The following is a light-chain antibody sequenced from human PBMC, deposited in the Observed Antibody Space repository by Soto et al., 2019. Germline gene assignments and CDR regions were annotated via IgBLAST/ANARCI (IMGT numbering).Light chain of an antibody. J-gene: IGLJ1*01. V-gene: IGLV2-14*03. CDR1: SSDVGNYNY. Sequence: QSALTQPASVSGSPGQSITISCTGASSDVGNYNYVSWYQQLPGKAPKLIIYDVSNRPSGVSDRFSGSKSGNTASLTISGLQAEDEADYYCSSYTSTTAMYVFGNGTKVTV. CDR3: SSYTSTTAMYV. CDR2: DVS.